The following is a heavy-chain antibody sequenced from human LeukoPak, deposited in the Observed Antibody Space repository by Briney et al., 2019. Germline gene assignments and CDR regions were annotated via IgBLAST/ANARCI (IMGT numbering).Heavy chain of an antibody. V-gene: IGHV4-4*02. CDR2: IYHSGST. CDR3: ARGEFDGGVYFDY. Sequence: SGTLSLTCVVSGVSISNTNWWSWVRQPPGKGLEWIGEIYHSGSTNYNPSLKSRVTISVDKSKNQFSLNLSSVTAADTAVYYCARGEFDGGVYFDYWGQGTLVTVSS. D-gene: IGHD3-16*01. CDR1: GVSISNTNW. J-gene: IGHJ4*02.